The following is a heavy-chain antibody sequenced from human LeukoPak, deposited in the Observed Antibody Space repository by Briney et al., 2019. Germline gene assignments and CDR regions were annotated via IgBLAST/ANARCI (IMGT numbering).Heavy chain of an antibody. D-gene: IGHD3-10*01. Sequence: SVKVSCKASGGTFSSYAISWVRQAPGQGLEWMGGIIPIFGTANYAQKFQGRVTITADKSTSTAYMELSSLRSEDTAVYYCARDSFGGSGSHYNWFDPWGQGTLVTVSS. J-gene: IGHJ5*02. V-gene: IGHV1-69*06. CDR2: IIPIFGTA. CDR1: GGTFSSYA. CDR3: ARDSFGGSGSHYNWFDP.